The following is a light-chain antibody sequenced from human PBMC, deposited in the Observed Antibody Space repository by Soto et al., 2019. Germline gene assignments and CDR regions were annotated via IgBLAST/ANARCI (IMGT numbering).Light chain of an antibody. CDR1: SSDIGNYDL. Sequence: QSALTQPASVSGSPGQSITISCTGTSSDIGNYDLVSWYQRHPGKAPKLMIYEDTKRPSGVSNRFSGSKSGNTASLTVYGLQYEDEAYYYCCSYAGSNTYVFGTGTKVTVL. J-gene: IGLJ1*01. CDR3: CSYAGSNTYV. V-gene: IGLV2-23*01. CDR2: EDT.